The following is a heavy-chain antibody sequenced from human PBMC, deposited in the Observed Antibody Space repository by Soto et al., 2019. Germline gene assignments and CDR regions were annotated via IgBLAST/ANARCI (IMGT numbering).Heavy chain of an antibody. CDR2: INGGSGDT. D-gene: IGHD2-15*01. CDR1: GYNXSIYA. Sequence: SXKVSFKTSGYNXSIYAGDLVRQAPGQSLEYMGWINGGSGDTKYSQKFQGRVTFTRDTSASTAYMELRSLRSEDTAVYYCARVERCSGGSCYGPYFDSWGKGNLVTVS. J-gene: IGHJ4*02. CDR3: ARVERCSGGSCYGPYFDS. V-gene: IGHV1-3*01.